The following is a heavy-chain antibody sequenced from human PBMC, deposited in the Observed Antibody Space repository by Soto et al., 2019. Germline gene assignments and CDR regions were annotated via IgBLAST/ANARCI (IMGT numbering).Heavy chain of an antibody. CDR3: VRQGIGFLHGLVDV. CDR1: SGPSKSHN. V-gene: IGHV4-59*08. D-gene: IGHD3-10*01. Sequence: QVQVQQSGPGLVKPSETLSLTCTVSSGPSKSHNWGWIRQPPGRGLEWIGYVYDTWSTSYNPSLRSGVTVSAAASTNPISLPLRFVTAAATGVYYCVRQGIGFLHGLVDVWGQGTRVIVSS. CDR2: VYDTWST. J-gene: IGHJ6*01.